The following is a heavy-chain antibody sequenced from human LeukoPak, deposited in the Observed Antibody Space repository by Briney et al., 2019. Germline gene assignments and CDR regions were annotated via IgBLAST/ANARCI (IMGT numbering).Heavy chain of an antibody. V-gene: IGHV3-48*01. J-gene: IGHJ4*02. CDR3: ARETSRGYYSVTRGYFDY. Sequence: GGSLRLSCAASGFTFSSYSMNWVRQAPGKGLEWVSYISSSSSTIYYADSVKGRFTISRDNAKNSLYLQMNSLRAEDTAVYYCARETSRGYYSVTRGYFDYWGQGNLVTVSS. CDR2: ISSSSSTI. D-gene: IGHD3-22*01. CDR1: GFTFSSYS.